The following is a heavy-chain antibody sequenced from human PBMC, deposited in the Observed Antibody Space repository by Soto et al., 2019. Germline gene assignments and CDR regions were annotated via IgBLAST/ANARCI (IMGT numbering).Heavy chain of an antibody. Sequence: SVKVSCKASGGTFSSYAISWVRQAPGQGLEWMGGIIPIFGTANYAQKFQGRVTITADESTSTAYMELSSLRSEDTAVYYCARDGKQWLVTPTFDYWGQGTLVTVSS. CDR1: GGTFSSYA. CDR3: ARDGKQWLVTPTFDY. J-gene: IGHJ4*02. CDR2: IIPIFGTA. D-gene: IGHD6-19*01. V-gene: IGHV1-69*13.